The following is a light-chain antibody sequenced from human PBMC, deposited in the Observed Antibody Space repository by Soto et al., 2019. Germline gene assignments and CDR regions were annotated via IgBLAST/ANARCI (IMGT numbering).Light chain of an antibody. V-gene: IGKV3-20*01. Sequence: EPVLTQSPGTLSLSPGERATLSCRTSQSVSASQLAWYQQKPGQAPRLLIYGISKGEAGIPDRFTGSGAGTEFTLTIDGLEPEDFAVYYCQQYTQSLWTFGQGTKV. CDR3: QQYTQSLWT. CDR2: GIS. J-gene: IGKJ1*01. CDR1: QSVSASQ.